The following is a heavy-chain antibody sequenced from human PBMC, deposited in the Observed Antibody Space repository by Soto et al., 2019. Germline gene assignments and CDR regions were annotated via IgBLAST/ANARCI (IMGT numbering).Heavy chain of an antibody. Sequence: EVQLVESGGGLVQPGGSLRLSCAASGFTFSDHFMDWVRQAPGKGLEWVGRSRNKANTYTAEYAASVRGRFTISRDASKNSLYLQMNSLKTEDTAVYYWVRVRSYAYFDYWGQGTLVTVSS. D-gene: IGHD1-26*01. V-gene: IGHV3-72*01. CDR3: VRVRSYAYFDY. CDR1: GFTFSDHF. J-gene: IGHJ4*02. CDR2: SRNKANTYTA.